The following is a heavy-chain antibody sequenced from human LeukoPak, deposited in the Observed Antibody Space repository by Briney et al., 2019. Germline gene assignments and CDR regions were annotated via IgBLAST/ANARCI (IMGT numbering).Heavy chain of an antibody. J-gene: IGHJ3*02. V-gene: IGHV3-20*04. D-gene: IGHD5-12*01. Sequence: GGSLRLSCAASGFTFDDYGMSWVRQAPGKGLEWVSGINWNGGSTGYADSVKGRFTISRDTAKNTLYLQMNSLRAEDTAVYYCARTPSMRYVGDAFDIWGQGTKVIVSS. CDR2: INWNGGST. CDR1: GFTFDDYG. CDR3: ARTPSMRYVGDAFDI.